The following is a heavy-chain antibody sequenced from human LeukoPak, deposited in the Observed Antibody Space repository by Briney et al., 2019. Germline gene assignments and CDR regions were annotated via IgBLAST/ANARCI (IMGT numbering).Heavy chain of an antibody. Sequence: SETLSLTCTVSGGSIRSSSYYWGWIRQPPGKGLEWIGSIYYSGSTYYNASLKSRGTISVDTSKNQFSLKLSSVTAADTAVYYCARWDDYSNYFDYWGQGTLVTVSS. V-gene: IGHV4-39*01. CDR2: IYYSGST. D-gene: IGHD4-11*01. J-gene: IGHJ4*02. CDR1: GGSIRSSSYY. CDR3: ARWDDYSNYFDY.